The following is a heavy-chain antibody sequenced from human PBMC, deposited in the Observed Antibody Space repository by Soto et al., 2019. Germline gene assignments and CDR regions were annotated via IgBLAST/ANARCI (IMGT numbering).Heavy chain of an antibody. CDR3: AKDLLTGYSHYYYYYGMDV. Sequence: PGGSLRLSCAASGFTFSSYGMHWVRRAPGKGLEWVAVISYDGSNKYYADSVKGRFTISRDNSKNTLYLQMNSLRAEDTAVYYCAKDLLTGYSHYYYYYGMDVWGQGTTVTV. CDR1: GFTFSSYG. D-gene: IGHD3-9*01. V-gene: IGHV3-30*18. CDR2: ISYDGSNK. J-gene: IGHJ6*02.